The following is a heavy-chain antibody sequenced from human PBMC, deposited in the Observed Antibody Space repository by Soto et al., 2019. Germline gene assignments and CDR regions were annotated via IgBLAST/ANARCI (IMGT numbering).Heavy chain of an antibody. CDR1: GYTFTSYY. J-gene: IGHJ4*02. D-gene: IGHD2-2*01. Sequence: ASVKVSCKASGYTFTSYYMHWVRQAPGQGLEWMGIINPSGGSTSYAQKFQGRVTMTRDTSTSTVYMELSSLRSEDTAVYYCARYLVVVPAAKGTSSRRLDYWGQGTLVTAPQ. CDR3: ARYLVVVPAAKGTSSRRLDY. CDR2: INPSGGST. V-gene: IGHV1-46*03.